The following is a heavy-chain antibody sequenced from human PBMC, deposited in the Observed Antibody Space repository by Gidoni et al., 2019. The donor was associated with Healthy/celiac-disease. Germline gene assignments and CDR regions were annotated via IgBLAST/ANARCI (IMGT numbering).Heavy chain of an antibody. CDR3: ARATSSSSIPDYYGMDV. D-gene: IGHD6-6*01. V-gene: IGHV4-30-4*01. Sequence: QVQLQESGPGLVKPSQTLSLTCTVSGGSISSRDYYWSWIRQPPGKGLEWIGYIYYSGSTYYNPSLKSRVTISVDTSKNQFSLKLSSVTAADTAGYYCARATSSSSIPDYYGMDVWGQGTTVTVSS. CDR1: GGSISSRDYY. J-gene: IGHJ6*02. CDR2: IYYSGST.